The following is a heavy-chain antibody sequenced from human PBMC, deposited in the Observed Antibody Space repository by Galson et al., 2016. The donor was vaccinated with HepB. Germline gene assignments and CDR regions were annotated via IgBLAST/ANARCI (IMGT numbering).Heavy chain of an antibody. CDR1: GFTFSTYW. Sequence: SLRLSCAASGFTFSTYWMSWVRQAPGKGLEWVANIKQDGSEKYYVDSVKGRFTISRDNAKNSLYLQMNSLRADDTAVYYCAQYYYDSSGYLKYFQHWGQGTRVTVSS. V-gene: IGHV3-7*03. CDR3: AQYYYDSSGYLKYFQH. J-gene: IGHJ1*01. D-gene: IGHD3-22*01. CDR2: IKQDGSEK.